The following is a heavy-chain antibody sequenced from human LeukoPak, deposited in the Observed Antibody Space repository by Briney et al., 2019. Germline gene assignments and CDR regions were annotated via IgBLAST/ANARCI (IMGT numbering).Heavy chain of an antibody. CDR3: AKLKQWQPQRYFFEY. J-gene: IGHJ4*02. CDR2: FSGTSST. Sequence: GGSLRLSCAASGFAFSSYAMSWVRQAPGKGLEWVSTFSGTSSTSYADAVKGRVTISRDNSKNTLYLQLNSLRAEDTAVYYCAKLKQWQPQRYFFEYWGQGALVTVAS. CDR1: GFAFSSYA. V-gene: IGHV3-23*01. D-gene: IGHD6-19*01.